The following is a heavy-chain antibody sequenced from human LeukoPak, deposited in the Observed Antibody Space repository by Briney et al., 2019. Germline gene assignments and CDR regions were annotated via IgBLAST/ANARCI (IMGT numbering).Heavy chain of an antibody. J-gene: IGHJ4*02. V-gene: IGHV4-38-2*02. CDR2: IYHSGST. Sequence: PSETLSLTCTVSGYSISSGYYWGWIRQPPGKGLEWIGSIYHSGSTYYNPSLKSRVTISVDRSKNQFSLKLSSVTAADTAVYYCARARGAASSYYFDYWGQGTLVTVSS. CDR1: GYSISSGYY. CDR3: ARARGAASSYYFDY. D-gene: IGHD3-10*01.